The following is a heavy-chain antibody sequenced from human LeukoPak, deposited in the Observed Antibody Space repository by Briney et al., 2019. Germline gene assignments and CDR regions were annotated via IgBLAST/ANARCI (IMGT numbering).Heavy chain of an antibody. D-gene: IGHD3-10*01. J-gene: IGHJ4*02. CDR1: GFTFSGSA. V-gene: IGHV3-73*01. Sequence: GGSLRLSCAASGFTFSGSAMHWVRQASGKGLEWVGRIRSKANSYATAYAASVKGWFTISRDDSKNTAYLQMNSLRAEDTAVYYCARDTYYYGSGSGYYFDCWGQGTLVTVSS. CDR3: ARDTYYYGSGSGYYFDC. CDR2: IRSKANSYAT.